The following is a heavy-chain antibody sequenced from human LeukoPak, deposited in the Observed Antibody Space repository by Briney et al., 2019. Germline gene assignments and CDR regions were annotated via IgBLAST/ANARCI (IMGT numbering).Heavy chain of an antibody. Sequence: TSSETLSLTCTVSGGSISSYYWSWIRQPPGKGLEWIGYIYYSGSTNYNPSLKSRVTISVDTSKNQFSLKLSSVTAADTAVYYCARLVYYYYYMDVWGKGTTVTVSS. CDR3: ARLVYYYYYMDV. J-gene: IGHJ6*03. V-gene: IGHV4-59*08. CDR1: GGSISSYY. CDR2: IYYSGST.